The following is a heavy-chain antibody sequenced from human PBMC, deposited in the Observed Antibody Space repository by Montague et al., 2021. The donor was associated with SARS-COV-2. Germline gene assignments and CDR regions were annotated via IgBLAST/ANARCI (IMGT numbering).Heavy chain of an antibody. CDR1: SGSIISSGYY. Sequence: ETLSLTCSVSSGSIISSGYYWGWIRQPPGKELEWIGNIYYSGTTYYNPSLQSRGTISVDTPKNHLSLRLSSVTAADTAVYFCARGMIRGVTTPFDYWGQGSQVTVSS. J-gene: IGHJ4*02. D-gene: IGHD3-10*01. V-gene: IGHV4-39*02. CDR2: IYYSGTT. CDR3: ARGMIRGVTTPFDY.